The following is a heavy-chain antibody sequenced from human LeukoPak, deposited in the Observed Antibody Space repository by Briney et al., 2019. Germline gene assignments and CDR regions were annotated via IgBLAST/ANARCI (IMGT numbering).Heavy chain of an antibody. Sequence: GGSLRLSCAASGFTFSSYSMNWVRQAPGKGLEWVSSISSNSSYIYYADSVKGRFTISRDNAKNSLYLQMNSLRAEDTAVYYCARGYYDSSGYHYYYGMDVWGQGTTVTVSS. D-gene: IGHD3-22*01. CDR2: ISSNSSYI. CDR3: ARGYYDSSGYHYYYGMDV. CDR1: GFTFSSYS. V-gene: IGHV3-21*01. J-gene: IGHJ6*02.